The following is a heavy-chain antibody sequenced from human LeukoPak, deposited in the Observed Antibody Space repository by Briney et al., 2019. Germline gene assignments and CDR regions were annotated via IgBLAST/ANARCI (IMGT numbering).Heavy chain of an antibody. CDR1: GYTFTSYG. Sequence: AAVKVSCKASGYTFTSYGISWERQAPGQGLELMGWISAYNGNTNYAQKLQGRVTMTTDTATSTAYMELRSLRSDDTAVYYCARDLGAVVPAAIDFDYWGQGTLVTVSS. D-gene: IGHD2-2*01. V-gene: IGHV1-18*01. J-gene: IGHJ4*02. CDR3: ARDLGAVVPAAIDFDY. CDR2: ISAYNGNT.